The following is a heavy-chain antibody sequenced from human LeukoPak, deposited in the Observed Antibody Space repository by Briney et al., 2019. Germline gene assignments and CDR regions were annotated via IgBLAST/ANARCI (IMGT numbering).Heavy chain of an antibody. Sequence: PGRSLRLSCAASGFTFSSYCMHWVRQAPGKGLVWVSHINSDGSTTSYADSVKGRFTISRDNAKNTGYLQMNSLRAVDTAVYYCARALEYWGEGTLVTVSS. D-gene: IGHD1-1*01. CDR3: ARALEY. CDR2: INSDGSTT. V-gene: IGHV3-74*01. CDR1: GFTFSSYC. J-gene: IGHJ4*02.